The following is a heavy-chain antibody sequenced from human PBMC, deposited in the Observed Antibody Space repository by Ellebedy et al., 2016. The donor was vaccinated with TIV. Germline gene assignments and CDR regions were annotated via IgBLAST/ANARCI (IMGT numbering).Heavy chain of an antibody. Sequence: AASVKVSCKTSGYTFTDYHMHWMRQAPGQGLDWMGWIYPSSGDTRYAQKFQGRVTMTRDTSISTGYMELNRLTSDDTATYYCASVTFSSLSPFDYWGQGTEVAVSS. D-gene: IGHD2-2*01. V-gene: IGHV1-2*02. J-gene: IGHJ4*02. CDR2: IYPSSGDT. CDR1: GYTFTDYH. CDR3: ASVTFSSLSPFDY.